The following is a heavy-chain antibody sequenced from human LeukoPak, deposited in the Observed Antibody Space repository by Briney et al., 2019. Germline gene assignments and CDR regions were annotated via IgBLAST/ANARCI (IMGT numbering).Heavy chain of an antibody. V-gene: IGHV4-31*03. J-gene: IGHJ6*02. Sequence: PSQTLSLTCTVSGGSISSGGYYWSWIRQHPGKGLEWIGYVYYSGSTYYNPSLKSRVTISVDTSKNQFSLKLSSVTAADTAVHYCARDRAPGDYYGSGSLGYYYGMDVWGQGTTVTVSS. CDR1: GGSISSGGYY. D-gene: IGHD3-10*01. CDR2: VYYSGST. CDR3: ARDRAPGDYYGSGSLGYYYGMDV.